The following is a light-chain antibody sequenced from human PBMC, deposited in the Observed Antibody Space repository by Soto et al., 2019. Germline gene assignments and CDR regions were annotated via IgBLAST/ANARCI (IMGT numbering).Light chain of an antibody. CDR2: GNS. V-gene: IGLV1-40*01. CDR1: NSNIGAGYD. J-gene: IGLJ3*02. Sequence: QCVLTQPPSVSGAPGQRVTISCTGYNSNIGAGYDVHWYQQLPGTAPKLLIYGNSNRPSGVPDRFSASKSGTSASLAITGLQAEDEADYYCQSYDSSLSGWVFGGGTKLTVL. CDR3: QSYDSSLSGWV.